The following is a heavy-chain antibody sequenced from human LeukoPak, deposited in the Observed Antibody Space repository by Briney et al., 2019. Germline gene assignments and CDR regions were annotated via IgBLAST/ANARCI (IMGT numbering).Heavy chain of an antibody. D-gene: IGHD2-2*01. J-gene: IGHJ2*01. V-gene: IGHV1-69*13. Sequence: ASVKVSCKASGGTFSSYAISWVRQAPGQGLEWMGGIIPIFGTANYAQKFQGRVTITADESTSTAYMELSSLRSEDTAVYYCARAYGYCSSTSCSRNWYFDLWGRGTLVTDSS. CDR1: GGTFSSYA. CDR3: ARAYGYCSSTSCSRNWYFDL. CDR2: IIPIFGTA.